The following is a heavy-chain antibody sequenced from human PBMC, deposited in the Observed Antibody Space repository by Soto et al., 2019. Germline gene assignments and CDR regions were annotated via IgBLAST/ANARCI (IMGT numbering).Heavy chain of an antibody. V-gene: IGHV3-33*01. J-gene: IGHJ6*03. CDR1: GFTFSSYG. Sequence: PGGSLRLSCAASGFTFSSYGVHWVRQAPGKGLEWVAVIWYDGSNKYYADSVKGRFTISRDNSKNTLYLQMNSLRAEDTAVYYCARVPRAIAAYYYYYMDVWGKGTTVTVS. CDR3: ARVPRAIAAYYYYYMDV. D-gene: IGHD6-6*01. CDR2: IWYDGSNK.